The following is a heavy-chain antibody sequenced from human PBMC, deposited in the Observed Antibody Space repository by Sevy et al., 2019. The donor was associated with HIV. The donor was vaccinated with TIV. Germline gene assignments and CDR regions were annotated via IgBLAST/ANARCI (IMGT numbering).Heavy chain of an antibody. CDR1: EFIFDDYA. CDR2: ISWNSGAI. CDR3: AKDRGYSYSSIDF. J-gene: IGHJ4*02. D-gene: IGHD5-18*01. V-gene: IGHV3-9*01. Sequence: GGYLRLSCAASEFIFDDYAMHWVRQVPGRGLQWVSGISWNSGAIEYADSVKGRFTMSRDNAKNSLYLQMNNLRLEDTALYYCAKDRGYSYSSIDFWGQGTLVTVSS.